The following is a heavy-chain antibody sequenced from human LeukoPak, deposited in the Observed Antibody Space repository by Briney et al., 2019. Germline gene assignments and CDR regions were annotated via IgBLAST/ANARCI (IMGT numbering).Heavy chain of an antibody. Sequence: VKPGGSLRLSCAASGFTFSSYSMNWVRQAPGMGLEWVSSISSSSTYIYYADSVKGRFTISRDNTKNPLYLQMNSLRAEDTAVYYCARFQGAHYWGQGTLVTVSS. V-gene: IGHV3-21*01. D-gene: IGHD4/OR15-4a*01. CDR1: GFTFSSYS. J-gene: IGHJ4*02. CDR2: ISSSSTYI. CDR3: ARFQGAHY.